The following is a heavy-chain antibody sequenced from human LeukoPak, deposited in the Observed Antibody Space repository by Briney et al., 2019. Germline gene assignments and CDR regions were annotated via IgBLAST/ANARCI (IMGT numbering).Heavy chain of an antibody. Sequence: GGSLRLSCAASGFSFSTSPMSWVRQPPGKGLEWVSAMNNGPGATFYRDSVRGRFTISRDDSKSTLYLQMNSLRAEDTDTYYCAKTHYDLLDVWGQGTTVTVSS. J-gene: IGHJ6*02. D-gene: IGHD5-12*01. V-gene: IGHV3-23*01. CDR2: MNNGPGAT. CDR1: GFSFSTSP. CDR3: AKTHYDLLDV.